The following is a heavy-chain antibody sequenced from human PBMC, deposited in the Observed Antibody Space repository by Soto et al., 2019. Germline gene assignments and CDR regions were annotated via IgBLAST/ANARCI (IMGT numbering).Heavy chain of an antibody. J-gene: IGHJ4*02. CDR2: IYSGGST. V-gene: IGHV3-53*01. CDR1: GFTVSSNY. D-gene: IGHD5-18*01. CDR3: ARVVNERWLQLGLDY. Sequence: GGSLRLSCAASGFTVSSNYMSWVRQAPGNGLEWVSVIYSGGSTYYADSVKGRFTISRDNSKNTLYLQMNSLRAEDTAVYYCARVVNERWLQLGLDYWGQGTLVTVSS.